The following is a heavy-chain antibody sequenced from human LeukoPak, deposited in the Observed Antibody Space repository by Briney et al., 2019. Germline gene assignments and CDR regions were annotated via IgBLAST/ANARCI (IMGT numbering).Heavy chain of an antibody. CDR2: IKQDGSEK. V-gene: IGHV3-7*03. CDR1: GFTFSSYW. J-gene: IGHJ6*04. D-gene: IGHD3-9*01. Sequence: PGGSLRLSCAASGFTFSSYWMSWVRQAPGKGLEWVANIKQDGSEKYYVDSVKGRFTISRDNAKNSLYLQMNSLRAEDTAVYYCARGKLLRYFDWLSYGMDAWGKGTTVTVSS. CDR3: ARGKLLRYFDWLSYGMDA.